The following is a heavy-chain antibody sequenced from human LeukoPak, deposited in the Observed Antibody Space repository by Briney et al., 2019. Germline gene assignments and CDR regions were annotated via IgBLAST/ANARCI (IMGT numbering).Heavy chain of an antibody. CDR1: GFTFSSYW. Sequence: GGSLRLSCAASGFTFSSYWMSWVRQAPGKGLEWVANIKQDGSEKYYVDSVKGRFTISRDNAKNSLYLQMNSLRAEDTAVYYCARGNTMVRGVIIYYYYYYMDVWGKGTTVTVSS. D-gene: IGHD3-10*01. CDR2: IKQDGSEK. J-gene: IGHJ6*03. V-gene: IGHV3-7*01. CDR3: ARGNTMVRGVIIYYYYYYMDV.